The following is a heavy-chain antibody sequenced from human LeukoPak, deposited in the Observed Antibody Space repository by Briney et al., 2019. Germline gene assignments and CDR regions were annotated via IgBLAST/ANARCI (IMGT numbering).Heavy chain of an antibody. D-gene: IGHD3-10*01. V-gene: IGHV4-34*01. CDR3: ARRRGASWFDP. Sequence: SETLSLTCAVYGGSFSGYYWSWIRQPPGKGLEWIGEINHSGSTNYHPSLKSRVTISVDTSKNQFSLKLSSVTAADTAVYYCARRRGASWFDPWGQGTLVTVSS. CDR1: GGSFSGYY. J-gene: IGHJ5*02. CDR2: INHSGST.